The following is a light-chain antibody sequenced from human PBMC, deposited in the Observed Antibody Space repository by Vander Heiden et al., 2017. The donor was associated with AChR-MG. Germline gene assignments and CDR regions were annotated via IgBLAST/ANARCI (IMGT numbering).Light chain of an antibody. CDR3: QQSYTGPYG. Sequence: DTQMTQSPSSISASVGDRVTITCRASQSISNYLDWYRQRPGEIPDLLIYDMSTLQTGVPSRFSGSGSGTDFTLTISSLQPEDVATYYCQQSYTGPYGFGHGTKVDLK. CDR1: QSISNY. V-gene: IGKV1-39*01. J-gene: IGKJ3*01. CDR2: DMS.